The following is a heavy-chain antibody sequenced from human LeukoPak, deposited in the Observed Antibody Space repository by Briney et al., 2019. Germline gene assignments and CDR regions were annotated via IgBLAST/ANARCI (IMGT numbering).Heavy chain of an antibody. Sequence: PVKVSCTASGGTFSSYAISWVRQAPGQGLEWMGGIIPIFGTANYAQKFQGRVTITADESTSTAYMELSSLRSEDTAVYYCAVPGSSFATYYYGMDVWGQGTTVTVSS. J-gene: IGHJ6*02. CDR1: GGTFSSYA. CDR2: IIPIFGTA. D-gene: IGHD6-13*01. CDR3: AVPGSSFATYYYGMDV. V-gene: IGHV1-69*13.